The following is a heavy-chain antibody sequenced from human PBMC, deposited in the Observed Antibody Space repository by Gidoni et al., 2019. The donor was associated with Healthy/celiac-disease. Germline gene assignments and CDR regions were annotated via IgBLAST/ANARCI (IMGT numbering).Heavy chain of an antibody. CDR1: GFTFSSYS. Sequence: EVQLVESGGGLVQPGGSLRLSCAASGFTFSSYSMNWVRQAPGKGLEWVSYISSSSSTIYYADSVKGRFTISRDNAKNSLYLQMNSLRDEDTAVYYCARDPSLEYSSSSWSPPAPYYFDYWGQGTLVTVSS. CDR2: ISSSSSTI. D-gene: IGHD6-6*01. V-gene: IGHV3-48*02. CDR3: ARDPSLEYSSSSWSPPAPYYFDY. J-gene: IGHJ4*02.